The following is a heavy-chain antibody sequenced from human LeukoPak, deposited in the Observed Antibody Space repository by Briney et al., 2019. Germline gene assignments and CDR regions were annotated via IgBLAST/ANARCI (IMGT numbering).Heavy chain of an antibody. J-gene: IGHJ5*02. Sequence: SETLSLTCTVSGGSISSSSYYWGWIRQPPGKGLVWIGSIYYSGSTYYNPSLKSRVTISVDTSKNQFSLKLRSVTAADTAVYYCARHLNYGSGSYTHFDPWGQGTLVTVSS. CDR2: IYYSGST. CDR3: ARHLNYGSGSYTHFDP. V-gene: IGHV4-39*01. D-gene: IGHD3-10*01. CDR1: GGSISSSSYY.